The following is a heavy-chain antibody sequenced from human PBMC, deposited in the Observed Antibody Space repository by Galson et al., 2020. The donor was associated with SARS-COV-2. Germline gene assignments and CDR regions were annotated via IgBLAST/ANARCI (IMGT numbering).Heavy chain of an antibody. J-gene: IGHJ5*02. D-gene: IGHD3-22*01. CDR2: MNPNSGNT. CDR1: GYTFTSYD. Sequence: ASVTVSCKASGYTFTSYDINWVRQATGQGLEWMGWMNPNSGNTGFAQKFQGKVTLTMNTSISTAYMELSSLRSEDTAVYYCAGGDSTWGSWGQGTLVTVSS. CDR3: AGGDSTWGS. V-gene: IGHV1-8*01.